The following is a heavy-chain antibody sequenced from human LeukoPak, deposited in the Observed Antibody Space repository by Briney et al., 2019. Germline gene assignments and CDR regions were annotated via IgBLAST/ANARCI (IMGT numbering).Heavy chain of an antibody. D-gene: IGHD2-2*01. V-gene: IGHV5-51*01. CDR3: ARLNGGYCSSTSCYHLDY. J-gene: IGHJ4*02. CDR2: IYPGDSDT. CDR1: GYSFSNYW. Sequence: GESLKISCKGSGYSFSNYWIGWVRQMPGKGLEWMGIIYPGDSDTTYSPSFQGQVTISADKSISIAYLQWSSLKASDTAMYYCARLNGGYCSSTSCYHLDYWGQGTLVTVSS.